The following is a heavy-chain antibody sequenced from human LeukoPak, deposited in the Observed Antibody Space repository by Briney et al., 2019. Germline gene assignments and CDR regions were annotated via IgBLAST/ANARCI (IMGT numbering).Heavy chain of an antibody. J-gene: IGHJ4*02. CDR3: AVVLDY. D-gene: IGHD2-15*01. V-gene: IGHV3-7*01. Sequence: GGSLRLSCVTSGFTFSDYWMTWVRQAPGKGLEWGANIRQDSSKKNYVDSVKGRFTISRDNAKNSLFLHMDNLSVEDTAVYYCAVVLDYWGPGTLVTVSS. CDR1: GFTFSDYW. CDR2: IRQDSSKK.